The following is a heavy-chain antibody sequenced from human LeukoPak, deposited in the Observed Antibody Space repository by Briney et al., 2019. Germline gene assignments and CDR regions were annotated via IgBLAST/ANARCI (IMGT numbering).Heavy chain of an antibody. CDR2: ISSSSSYI. V-gene: IGHV3-21*01. CDR1: GFTFSSHS. J-gene: IGHJ4*02. CDR3: ARYDSSGYYYALDY. Sequence: GGSLRLSCAASGFTFSSHSMNWVRQAPGKGLEWVSSISSSSSYIYYADSVKGRFTISRDNAKNSLYLQMNSLRAEDTAVYYCARYDSSGYYYALDYWGQGTLVTVSS. D-gene: IGHD3-22*01.